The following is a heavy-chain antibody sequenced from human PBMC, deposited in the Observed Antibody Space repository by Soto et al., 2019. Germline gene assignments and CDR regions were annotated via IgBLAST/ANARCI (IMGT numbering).Heavy chain of an antibody. D-gene: IGHD2-2*01. CDR2: ITGSGGTT. CDR3: AKDLYTNCWLKVFDY. Sequence: EVQLLESGGGLVQPGGSLRLSCAASGFTFSSYAMSWVRQAPGKGLEWVSGITGSGGTTYYADSVKGRFTISRDNSKSTLYLQMNSLRAEDTAIYCCAKDLYTNCWLKVFDYWGQGTLVTVSS. V-gene: IGHV3-23*01. CDR1: GFTFSSYA. J-gene: IGHJ4*02.